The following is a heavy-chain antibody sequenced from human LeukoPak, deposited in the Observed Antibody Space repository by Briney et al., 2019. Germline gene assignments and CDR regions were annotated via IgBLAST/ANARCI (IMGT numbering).Heavy chain of an antibody. D-gene: IGHD4-23*01. CDR3: ARDFHGGNGDY. Sequence: GGSLRLSCAASGFTFSSYWMSWVRQAPGKGLEWVSSISSSSSYIYYADSVKGRFTISRDNAKNSLYLQMNSLRAEDTAVYYCARDFHGGNGDYWGQGTLVTVSS. CDR1: GFTFSSYW. CDR2: ISSSSSYI. J-gene: IGHJ4*02. V-gene: IGHV3-21*01.